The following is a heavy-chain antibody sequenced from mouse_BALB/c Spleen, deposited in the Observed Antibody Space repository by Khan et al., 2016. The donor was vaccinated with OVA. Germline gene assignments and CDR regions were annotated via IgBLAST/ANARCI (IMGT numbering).Heavy chain of an antibody. CDR1: GFTFSNYG. CDR3: ARDYWFVY. V-gene: IGHV5-6-5*01. Sequence: DVKLVESGGGLVKPGGSLKVSCAASGFTFSNYGMSWVRQTPEKGLEWVTSISSGGNTYYPDNAKGRFTISRENARNLLYLQMSSLRSENTAMYYCARDYWFVYWGQGTLVTVSA. J-gene: IGHJ3*01. CDR2: ISSGGNT.